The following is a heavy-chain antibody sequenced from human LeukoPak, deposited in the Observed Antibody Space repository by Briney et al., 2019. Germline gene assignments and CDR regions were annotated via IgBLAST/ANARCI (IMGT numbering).Heavy chain of an antibody. Sequence: ASVKVSCKASGYTFTGYYMHWVRQAPGQGLEWMGWINPNSGGTNYAQKFQGWVTMTRDTSISTAYMELSRLRSDDTAVYYCARRPVMVRGHLSPYWYFDLWGRGTLVTVSS. CDR1: GYTFTGYY. CDR3: ARRPVMVRGHLSPYWYFDL. V-gene: IGHV1-2*04. J-gene: IGHJ2*01. D-gene: IGHD3-10*01. CDR2: INPNSGGT.